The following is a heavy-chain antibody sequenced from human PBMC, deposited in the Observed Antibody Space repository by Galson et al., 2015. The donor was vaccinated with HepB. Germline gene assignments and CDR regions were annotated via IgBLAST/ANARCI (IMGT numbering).Heavy chain of an antibody. Sequence: PALVKPTQTLTLTCTFSGFSLRTSGMCVSWIRQPPGKALEWLARIDWDDDKYYSTSLKTRHTISKDTSKNQVVLTMTNVDPVDTATYYCARTPNVWLVNAFDIWGQGTMVTVSS. V-gene: IGHV2-70*11. J-gene: IGHJ3*02. CDR3: ARTPNVWLVNAFDI. D-gene: IGHD6-19*01. CDR2: IDWDDDK. CDR1: GFSLRTSGMC.